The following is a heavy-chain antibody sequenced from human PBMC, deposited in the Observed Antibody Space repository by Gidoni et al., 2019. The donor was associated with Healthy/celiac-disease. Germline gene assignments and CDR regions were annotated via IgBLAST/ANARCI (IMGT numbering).Heavy chain of an antibody. Sequence: QVQLQQWGAGLLMPSETLSLTCAVYGRSFSGYYWSWIRQPPGKGLECIGEINHSGSTNYNPSLKSRVTISVDKSKNQFSLKLSSVTAADTAVYYGARGRGLRRYDWFDPWGQGTLVTVSS. D-gene: IGHD3-16*02. J-gene: IGHJ5*02. V-gene: IGHV4-34*01. CDR2: INHSGST. CDR3: ARGRGLRRYDWFDP. CDR1: GRSFSGYY.